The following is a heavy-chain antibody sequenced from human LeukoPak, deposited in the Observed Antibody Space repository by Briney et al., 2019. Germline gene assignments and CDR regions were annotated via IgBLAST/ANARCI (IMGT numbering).Heavy chain of an antibody. CDR2: IYSGGST. V-gene: IGHV3-53*01. Sequence: PGGSLRLSCAASGFTFSSYAMNWVRQAPGKGLEWVSVIYSGGSTYYADSVKGRFTISRDNSKNTLYLQMNSLRAEDTAVYYCARERPGMDYMDVWGKGTTVTVSS. CDR1: GFTFSSYA. J-gene: IGHJ6*03. CDR3: ARERPGMDYMDV.